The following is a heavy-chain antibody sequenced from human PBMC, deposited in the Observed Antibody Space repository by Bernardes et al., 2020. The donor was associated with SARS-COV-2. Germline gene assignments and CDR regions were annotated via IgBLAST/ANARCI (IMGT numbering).Heavy chain of an antibody. CDR3: AKHMAAHQPDRTGYGDYNALDV. CDR1: GFIFADYT. D-gene: IGHD3-22*01. V-gene: IGHV3-9*01. CDR2: ISWSGDKI. Sequence: GGSLRLSCAASGFIFADYTIHWVRQGPGKGLEWVSSISWSGDKIPYGDSVKGRFRISRDNAKNSLSLQINSLKVEDTAVYYCAKHMAAHQPDRTGYGDYNALDVWGQGTAVTVSS. J-gene: IGHJ6*02.